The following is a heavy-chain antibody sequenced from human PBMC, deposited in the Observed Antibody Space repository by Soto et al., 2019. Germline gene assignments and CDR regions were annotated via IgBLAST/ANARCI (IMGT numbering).Heavy chain of an antibody. V-gene: IGHV4-61*02. D-gene: IGHD2-2*01. CDR1: GGSISSGYYY. CDR2: IYTSGST. J-gene: IGHJ6*02. Sequence: SETLSLTCSVSGGSISSGYYYWSWIRQPAGKGLEWIGRIYTSGSTNYNPSLKSRVTMSVDTSKNQFSLKLSSVTAADTAVYYCARDDIVVVPAANYYYYYGMDVWGQGTTVTVSS. CDR3: ARDDIVVVPAANYYYYYGMDV.